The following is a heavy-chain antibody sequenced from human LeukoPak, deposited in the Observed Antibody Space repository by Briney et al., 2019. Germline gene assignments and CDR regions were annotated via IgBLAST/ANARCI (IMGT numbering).Heavy chain of an antibody. CDR3: ARRSPYYYMDV. V-gene: IGHV3-23*01. D-gene: IGHD3-10*01. J-gene: IGHJ6*03. Sequence: GGSLRLSCAASVFFFGDYAMNWVRQAPGKGLEWAAGITGAGGITYYADSVKGRFTISRQNSKNTLSLQMNSLRAEDTALYYCARRSPYYYMDVWGKGTTVTVSS. CDR1: VFFFGDYA. CDR2: ITGAGGIT.